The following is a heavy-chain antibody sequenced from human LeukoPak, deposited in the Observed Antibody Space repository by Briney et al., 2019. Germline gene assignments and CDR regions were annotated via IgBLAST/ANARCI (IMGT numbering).Heavy chain of an antibody. D-gene: IGHD6-13*01. CDR2: MNPNSGNT. J-gene: IGHJ6*03. Sequence: ASVKVSCKASGYTFTSYDINWVRQATGQGLEWMGWMNPNSGNTGYAQKFQGRVTITRNTSISTAYMELSSLRSEDTAVYYCARAYSIAAAGPYYYYYYMDVWGKGTTVTISS. CDR1: GYTFTSYD. V-gene: IGHV1-8*03. CDR3: ARAYSIAAAGPYYYYYYMDV.